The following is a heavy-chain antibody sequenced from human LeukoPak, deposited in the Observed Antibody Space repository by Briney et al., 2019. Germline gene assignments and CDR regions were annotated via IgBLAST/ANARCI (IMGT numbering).Heavy chain of an antibody. D-gene: IGHD2-8*01. CDR1: GFTFSSYG. CDR3: ARELVYAIYPAFDY. Sequence: WGSLRLSCAASGFTFSSYGMHWVRQAPGKGLEWVAVISYDGSNRYYADSVKGRFTISRDTSKNTLYLQMNSLRAEDTAVYYCARELVYAIYPAFDYWGQGTLVTVSS. J-gene: IGHJ4*02. CDR2: ISYDGSNR. V-gene: IGHV3-30*03.